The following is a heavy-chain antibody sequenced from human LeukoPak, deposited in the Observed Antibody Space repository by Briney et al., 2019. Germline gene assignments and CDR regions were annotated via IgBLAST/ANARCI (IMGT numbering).Heavy chain of an antibody. V-gene: IGHV3-48*02. CDR2: ISSRTGNI. CDR1: GFTFSSYT. D-gene: IGHD1-1*01. J-gene: IGHJ4*02. CDR3: ARGGTDGTTNFDY. Sequence: PGGSLRLSCAASGFTFSSYTLNWVRQAPGKGLEWISYISSRTGNIYYADSVKGRFSSSRDNAKYSLFLQMNNLRDEDTAVYYCARGGTDGTTNFDYWGQGTLVTVSS.